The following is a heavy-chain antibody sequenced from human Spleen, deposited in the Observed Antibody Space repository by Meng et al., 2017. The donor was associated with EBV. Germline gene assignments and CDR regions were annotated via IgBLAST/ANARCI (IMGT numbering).Heavy chain of an antibody. CDR2: IYHSGST. CDR1: GGSISISNW. CDR3: AQRERWGLDP. D-gene: IGHD3-16*01. V-gene: IGHV4-4*02. Sequence: QVQLQESGQGLVKPSGTLSLTCAVSGGSISISNWWNWVRQAPGKGLEWIGEIYHSGSTSYNPSLESRVTISIDKSKNQVSLKLTSVTAADTAVYYCAQRERWGLDPWGQGTLVTVSS. J-gene: IGHJ5*02.